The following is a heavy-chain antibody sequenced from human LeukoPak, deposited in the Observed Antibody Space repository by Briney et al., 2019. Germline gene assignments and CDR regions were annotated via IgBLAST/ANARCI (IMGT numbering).Heavy chain of an antibody. CDR1: EFTFSRCS. D-gene: IGHD3-3*01. Sequence: PGGSLRLSCEASEFTFSRCSMNWVRQAPGKGLEWVSSISNSSRYIYYADSVKGRFTISRDNARNSLYLQMNSLRADDTAVYHSARGDPDISFGVVGEAFDIWGQGTMVTVSS. J-gene: IGHJ3*02. CDR3: ARGDPDISFGVVGEAFDI. CDR2: ISNSSRYI. V-gene: IGHV3-21*01.